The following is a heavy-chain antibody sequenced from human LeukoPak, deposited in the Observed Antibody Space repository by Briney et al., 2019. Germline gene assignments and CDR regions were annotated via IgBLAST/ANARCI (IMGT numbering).Heavy chain of an antibody. Sequence: SETLSLTCTVSGGSISSYYWSWIRQPPGKGLEWIGYIYYSGSTNYNPSLKSRVTISVDTSKNRFSLKLSSVTAADTAVYYCARQGDILTGSPSGFDYWGQGTLVTVSS. J-gene: IGHJ4*02. V-gene: IGHV4-59*08. CDR2: IYYSGST. D-gene: IGHD3-9*01. CDR3: ARQGDILTGSPSGFDY. CDR1: GGSISSYY.